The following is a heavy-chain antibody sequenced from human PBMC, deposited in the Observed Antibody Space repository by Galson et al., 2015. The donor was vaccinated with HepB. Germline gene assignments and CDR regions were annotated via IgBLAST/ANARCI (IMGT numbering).Heavy chain of an antibody. D-gene: IGHD3-3*01. Sequence: SLRLSCAASGFTFSSYGMHWVRQAPGKGLEWVAVISYDGSNKYYADSVKGRFTISRDNSKNTLYLQMNSLRAEDTAVYYCAKDLESATTEDSFDYWGQGTLVTVSS. CDR2: ISYDGSNK. V-gene: IGHV3-30*18. CDR1: GFTFSSYG. CDR3: AKDLESATTEDSFDY. J-gene: IGHJ4*02.